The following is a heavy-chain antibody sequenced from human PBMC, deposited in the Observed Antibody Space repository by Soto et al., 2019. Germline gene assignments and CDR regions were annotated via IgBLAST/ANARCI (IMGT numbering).Heavy chain of an antibody. J-gene: IGHJ6*02. V-gene: IGHV1-46*01. D-gene: IGHD6-13*01. Sequence: KVSCKASVYTFTSYYMHWVRQAPGQGLEWMGIINPSGGSTSYAQKFQGRVTMTRDTSTSTVCMELSSLRSEDTAVYYCARDLIAAAGDYYYYYYGMDVWGQGTTVTVSS. CDR2: INPSGGST. CDR1: VYTFTSYY. CDR3: ARDLIAAAGDYYYYYYGMDV.